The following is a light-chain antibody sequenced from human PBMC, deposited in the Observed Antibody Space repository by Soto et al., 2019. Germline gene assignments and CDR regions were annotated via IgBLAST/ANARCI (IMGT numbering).Light chain of an antibody. J-gene: IGLJ2*01. CDR1: SSDIGSYNR. Sequence: QSALTQPPSVSGSPGQSVTISCTGTSSDIGSYNRVSWYQQTPGTAPKLMIYEVSNRPSGVPDRFSGSKSGNTASLTISGLQAEDEADYYSSSYTSSSPVVFGGGTKLTVL. CDR2: EVS. CDR3: SSYTSSSPVV. V-gene: IGLV2-18*02.